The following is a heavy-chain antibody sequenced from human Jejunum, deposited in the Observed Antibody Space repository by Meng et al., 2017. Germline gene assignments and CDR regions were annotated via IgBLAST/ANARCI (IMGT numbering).Heavy chain of an antibody. CDR3: ARVSTYYYDSSGNYHGSRDAFDI. D-gene: IGHD3-22*01. J-gene: IGHJ3*02. Sequence: GESLKISCAASGFTFMNYWMHWVRQAPGKGLVWVSRINSDGGTTNYADSVKGRFTISRDNAKNTLYLQMNSLRAEDTAVYYCARVSTYYYDSSGNYHGSRDAFDIWGQGTMVPSPQ. V-gene: IGHV3-74*01. CDR2: INSDGGTT. CDR1: GFTFMNYW.